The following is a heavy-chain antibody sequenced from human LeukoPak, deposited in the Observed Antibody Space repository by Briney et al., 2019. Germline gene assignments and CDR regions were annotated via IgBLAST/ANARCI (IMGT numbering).Heavy chain of an antibody. CDR3: ARYYSGWYYFDY. V-gene: IGHV1-69*13. D-gene: IGHD6-19*01. CDR2: INPIFGTS. Sequence: SVKVSCKASGYTFTGYYMHWVRQAPGQGLEWMGWINPIFGTSNYAQKFQGRVTITADESTSTAYMELSSLRSEDTAVYYCARYYSGWYYFDYWGQGTLVTVSS. J-gene: IGHJ4*02. CDR1: GYTFTGYY.